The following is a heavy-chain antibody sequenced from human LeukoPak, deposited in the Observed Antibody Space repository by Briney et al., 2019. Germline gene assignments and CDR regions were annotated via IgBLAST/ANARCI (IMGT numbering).Heavy chain of an antibody. V-gene: IGHV3-64*01. CDR3: ARDGPYGSGSTGIDY. Sequence: PGGSLRLSCAASGFTFSSYAVHWVRQAPGKGLEYVSAISSNGGSTYYANSVKGRFTISRDNSKNTLYLQMGSLRAEDMAVYYCARDGPYGSGSTGIDYWGQGTLVTVSS. CDR2: ISSNGGST. D-gene: IGHD3-10*01. CDR1: GFTFSSYA. J-gene: IGHJ4*02.